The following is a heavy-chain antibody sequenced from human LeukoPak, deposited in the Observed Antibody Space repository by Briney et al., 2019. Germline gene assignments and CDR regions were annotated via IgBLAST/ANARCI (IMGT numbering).Heavy chain of an antibody. J-gene: IGHJ4*02. CDR3: ASGGGNSGVIDY. CDR2: IKQDETEK. V-gene: IGHV3-7*03. D-gene: IGHD4-23*01. Sequence: SGGSLRLSCTASGFTFSNFWMGWVRQAPGKGLEWVANIKQDETEKFYLGSVKGRFTISRDNAKNSLYLQMNSLRVEDTALYYCASGGGNSGVIDYWGQGTLVTVSS. CDR1: GFTFSNFW.